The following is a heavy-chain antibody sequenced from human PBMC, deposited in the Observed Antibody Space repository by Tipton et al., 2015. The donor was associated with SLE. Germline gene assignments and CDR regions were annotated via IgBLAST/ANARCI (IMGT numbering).Heavy chain of an antibody. CDR1: GDSITSGHYY. Sequence: TLSLTCTVSGDSITSGHYYWTWIRQPAGKGLEWIGRIYSRGSTYYNLPLRSRVSISVDTPKNQFSLKLSYVTAADTAVYFCATTGGYCSANSCASDSFDFWGHGTMVTVSS. CDR3: ATTGGYCSANSCASDSFDF. J-gene: IGHJ3*01. V-gene: IGHV4-61*02. D-gene: IGHD2-15*01. CDR2: IYSRGST.